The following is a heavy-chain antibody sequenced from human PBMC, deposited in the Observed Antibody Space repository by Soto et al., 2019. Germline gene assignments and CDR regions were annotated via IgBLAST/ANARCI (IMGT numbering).Heavy chain of an antibody. J-gene: IGHJ5*02. CDR1: GDSISSSTYY. CDR2: IYYSGST. Sequence: PSETLSLTCTVSGDSISSSTYYWGWIRQPPGKGLEWIGYIYYSGSTNYNPSLKSRVTISVDTSKNQFSLKLSSVTAADTAVYYCARVGAVAGIGDWFDPWGQGTLVTVSS. D-gene: IGHD6-19*01. CDR3: ARVGAVAGIGDWFDP. V-gene: IGHV4-61*05.